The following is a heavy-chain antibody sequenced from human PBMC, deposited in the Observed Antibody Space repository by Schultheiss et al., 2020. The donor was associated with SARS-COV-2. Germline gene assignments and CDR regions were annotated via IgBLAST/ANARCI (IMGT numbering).Heavy chain of an antibody. Sequence: GGSLRLSCAVSGFAFSTYWMHWVRQAPGKGLEWVAVISYDGSNKYYADSVKGRFTISRDNSKNTLYLQMNSLRAEDTAVYYCAILGANYGMDVWGQGTTVTVAS. J-gene: IGHJ6*02. CDR1: GFAFSTYW. V-gene: IGHV3-30*03. CDR3: AILGANYGMDV. CDR2: ISYDGSNK.